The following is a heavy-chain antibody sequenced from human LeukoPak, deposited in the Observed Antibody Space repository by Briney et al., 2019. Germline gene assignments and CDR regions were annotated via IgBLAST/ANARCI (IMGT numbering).Heavy chain of an antibody. J-gene: IGHJ4*02. CDR3: ARTRIAARSGYFDY. V-gene: IGHV3-30*04. CDR1: GFTFSSYA. D-gene: IGHD6-6*01. CDR2: ISYDGSNK. Sequence: QTGGSLRLSCAASGFTFSSYAMHWVRQAPGKGLEWVAVISYDGSNKYYADSVKGRFTISRDNSKNTLYLQMNSLRAEDTAVYYCARTRIAARSGYFDYWGQGTLVTVSS.